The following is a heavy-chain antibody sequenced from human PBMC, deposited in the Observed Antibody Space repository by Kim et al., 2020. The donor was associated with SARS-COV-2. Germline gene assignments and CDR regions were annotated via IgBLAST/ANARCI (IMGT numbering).Heavy chain of an antibody. V-gene: IGHV1-58*02. CDR1: GFTFTSSA. CDR3: AASVSGGYSSSRAYYYYYYGMDV. J-gene: IGHJ6*02. Sequence: SVKVSCKASGFTFTSSAMQWVRQARGQRLEWIGWIVVGSGNTNYAQKFQERVTITRDMSTSTAYMELSSLRSEDTAVYYCAASVSGGYSSSRAYYYYYYGMDVWGQGTTVTVSS. CDR2: IVVGSGNT. D-gene: IGHD6-6*01.